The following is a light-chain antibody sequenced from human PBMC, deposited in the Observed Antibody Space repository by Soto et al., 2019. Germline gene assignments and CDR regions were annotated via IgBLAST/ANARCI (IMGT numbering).Light chain of an antibody. V-gene: IGKV3-15*01. CDR1: QSVSSS. CDR3: QQYDSRPST. Sequence: EIGMSQSPATLPVSQGERATLSCRASQSVSSSLACYQQKPGEAPRFLIYGASTRATGIPARFSGSGSGTEFTLTISSQHSDDFAPYYCQQYDSRPSTFGQGTKVDIK. CDR2: GAS. J-gene: IGKJ1*01.